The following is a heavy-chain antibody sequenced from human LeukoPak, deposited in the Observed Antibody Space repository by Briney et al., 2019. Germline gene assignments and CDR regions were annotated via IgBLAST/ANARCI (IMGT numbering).Heavy chain of an antibody. CDR3: ARVWAYYGSGSGAFDI. V-gene: IGHV3-48*02. J-gene: IGHJ3*02. Sequence: GGSLRLSCAASGFTFSSYSMTWVRQAPGKGLEWVSYISSSSSTIYYADSVKGRFTISRDNAKNSLYLQMNSLRDEDTAVYYCARVWAYYGSGSGAFDIWGQGTMATVSS. CDR1: GFTFSSYS. D-gene: IGHD3-10*01. CDR2: ISSSSSTI.